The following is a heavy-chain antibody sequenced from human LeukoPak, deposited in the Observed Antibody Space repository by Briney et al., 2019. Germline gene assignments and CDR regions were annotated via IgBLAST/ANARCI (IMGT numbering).Heavy chain of an antibody. V-gene: IGHV3-74*01. J-gene: IGHJ3*02. Sequence: GGSLRLSCAASGFTFSSYGMHWVRQPPGKGLVWVSRINNDGGGTIYADSVRGRFTISRDNAKNTLYLQMDSLGAEDTAVYYCARGGYNHAFDIWGQGTVVTVSS. CDR2: INNDGGGT. D-gene: IGHD5-24*01. CDR3: ARGGYNHAFDI. CDR1: GFTFSSYG.